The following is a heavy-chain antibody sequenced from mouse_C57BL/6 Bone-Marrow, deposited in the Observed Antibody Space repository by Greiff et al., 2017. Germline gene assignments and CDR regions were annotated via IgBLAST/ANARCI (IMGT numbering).Heavy chain of an antibody. CDR2: ISDGGSYT. CDR1: GFTFSSYA. D-gene: IGHD2-2*01. V-gene: IGHV5-4*01. J-gene: IGHJ4*01. Sequence: EVQGVESGGGLVKPGGSLKLSCAASGFTFSSYAMSWVRQTPEKRLEWVATISDGGSYTYYPDNVKGRFTISRDNAKNNLYLQMSHLKSEDTAMYYCAGGYLYAMDYWGQGTSVTVSS. CDR3: AGGYLYAMDY.